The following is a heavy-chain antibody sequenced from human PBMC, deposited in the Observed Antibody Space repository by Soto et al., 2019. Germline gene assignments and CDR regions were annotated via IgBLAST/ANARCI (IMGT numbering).Heavy chain of an antibody. CDR2: IYWTDDK. CDR1: GFSLNTSGVG. J-gene: IGHJ3*02. Sequence: QITLKESGPTLVKPTQTLTLTCTFSGFSLNTSGVGVGWVRQPPGRALEWLAVIYWTDDKRYRPSLKSMLSITKDTSKNQVVLTMTNMDPMDTAIFFCAHKLPVTTSAFDIWGQGTMVTVSS. V-gene: IGHV2-5*01. D-gene: IGHD4-17*01. CDR3: AHKLPVTTSAFDI.